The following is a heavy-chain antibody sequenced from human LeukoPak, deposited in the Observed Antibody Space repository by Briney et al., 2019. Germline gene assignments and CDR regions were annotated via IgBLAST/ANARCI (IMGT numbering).Heavy chain of an antibody. D-gene: IGHD1-7*01. CDR3: ARGDITGTTVDY. CDR2: ISGSSSYI. J-gene: IGHJ4*02. V-gene: IGHV3-21*01. CDR1: GFTFSTYS. Sequence: GGSLRLSCAASGFTFSTYSMNWVRQAPRKGLEWVSSISGSSSYIYYADSVKGRFTISRDNAKNSLYLQMNSLRAEDTAVYYCARGDITGTTVDYWGQGTLVTVSS.